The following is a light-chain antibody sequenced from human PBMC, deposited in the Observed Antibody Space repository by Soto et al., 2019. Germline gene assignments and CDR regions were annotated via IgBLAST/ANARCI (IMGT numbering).Light chain of an antibody. CDR3: KSYDSSLSGHVV. V-gene: IGLV1-40*01. Sequence: HSVLTQPPSVSGAPGQRVTISCTGSSSNIGAGYDVHWYQQLPGTAPKLLIYGNSNRPSGVPDRFSGSKSATSASLAITGLQAEDEADYYCKSYDSSLSGHVVFGGGTKLTVL. J-gene: IGLJ2*01. CDR2: GNS. CDR1: SSNIGAGYD.